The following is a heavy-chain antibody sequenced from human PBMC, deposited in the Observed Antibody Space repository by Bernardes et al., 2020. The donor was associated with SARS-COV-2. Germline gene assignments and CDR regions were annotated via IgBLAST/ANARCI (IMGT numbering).Heavy chain of an antibody. CDR2: LYYTGST. CDR1: GGSISDYY. V-gene: IGHV4-59*01. Sequence: SATLSLTCTVSGGSISDYYWSWFRQPPGQGLEWIVYLYYTGSTNYNPSLQSRVTISVDTSKNQFSLKLSSVTAADTAVYYCARGFDYWGQGILVTVSS. CDR3: ARGFDY. J-gene: IGHJ4*02.